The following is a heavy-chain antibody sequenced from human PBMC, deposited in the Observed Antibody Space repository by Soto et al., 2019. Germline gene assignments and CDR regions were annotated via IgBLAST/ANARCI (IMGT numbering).Heavy chain of an antibody. CDR2: IKQDGSEK. CDR3: ARDGGAIIPSYYGMDV. V-gene: IGHV3-7*03. D-gene: IGHD3-3*01. Sequence: GGSLRLSCAASGFTFSSYWMSWVRQAPGKGLEWVANIKQDGSEKYYVDSVKGRFTISRDNAKNSLYLQMNSLRAEDTAVYYCARDGGAIIPSYYGMDVWGQGTTVTVSS. CDR1: GFTFSSYW. J-gene: IGHJ6*02.